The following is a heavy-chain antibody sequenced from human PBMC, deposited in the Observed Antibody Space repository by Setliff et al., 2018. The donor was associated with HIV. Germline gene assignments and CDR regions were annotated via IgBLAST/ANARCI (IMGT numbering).Heavy chain of an antibody. Sequence: SETLSLTCSVSGGSINNDIYFWSWIRQHPGKGLEWIGYIYYSGSTYYNPSLKSRITISVDTSKNQFSLKLSSVTAADTAVYYCARQKTVTTYFDYWGQGTLVTVSS. V-gene: IGHV4-30-4*08. CDR2: IYYSGST. CDR3: ARQKTVTTYFDY. CDR1: GGSINNDIYF. J-gene: IGHJ4*02. D-gene: IGHD4-17*01.